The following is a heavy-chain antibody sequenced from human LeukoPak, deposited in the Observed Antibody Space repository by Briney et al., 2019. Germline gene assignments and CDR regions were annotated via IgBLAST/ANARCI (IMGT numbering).Heavy chain of an antibody. CDR3: ARGTTVTDYFDY. CDR1: GFTFSSYA. V-gene: IGHV3-30*04. Sequence: PGRSLRLSCAASGFTFSSYAMHWVRQAPGKGLEWVAVISYDGSNKYYADSVKGRLTISRDNSKNTLYLQMNSLRAEDTAVYYCARGTTVTDYFDYWGQGTLVTVSS. CDR2: ISYDGSNK. J-gene: IGHJ4*02. D-gene: IGHD4-17*01.